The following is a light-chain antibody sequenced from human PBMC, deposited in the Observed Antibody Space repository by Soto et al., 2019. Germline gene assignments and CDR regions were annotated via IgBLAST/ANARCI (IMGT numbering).Light chain of an antibody. CDR1: SSNIGKNY. Sequence: QSVLTQPPSVSAAPGQKVIISCSGTSSNIGKNYVSWYQQLPGTAPKLLIYDNNKRPSGIPDRFSGSKSGASATLGITGLQTGDEADYYCGTWDSSLSAGIVVFGGGTKLTVL. CDR3: GTWDSSLSAGIVV. CDR2: DNN. V-gene: IGLV1-51*01. J-gene: IGLJ2*01.